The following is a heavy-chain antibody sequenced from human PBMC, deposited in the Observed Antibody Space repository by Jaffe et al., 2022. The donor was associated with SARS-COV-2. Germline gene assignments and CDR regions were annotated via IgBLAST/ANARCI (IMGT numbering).Heavy chain of an antibody. J-gene: IGHJ6*02. V-gene: IGHV1-3*01. CDR1: GYTFTTYA. Sequence: QVQLVQSGAEVKKPGASVKVSCKASGYTFTTYALHWVRQAPGQSLEWMGWINAGNGNTKYSQTLQGRGTITTDTSASTAYMELSSLRSEDTAVYYCARQDYDSLTAYFQYGMDVWGQGTTVTVSS. CDR2: INAGNGNT. CDR3: ARQDYDSLTAYFQYGMDV. D-gene: IGHD3-9*01.